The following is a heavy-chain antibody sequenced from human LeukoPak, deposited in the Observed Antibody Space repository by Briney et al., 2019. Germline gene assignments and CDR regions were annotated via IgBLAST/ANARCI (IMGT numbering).Heavy chain of an antibody. V-gene: IGHV4-59*08. D-gene: IGHD6-19*01. J-gene: IGHJ4*02. CDR1: GGSISSYY. Sequence: PSETLSLTCTVSGGSISSYYWSWIRQPPGKGLEWIGYIYYSGSTNYNPSLKSRVTISVDTPKNQFSLKLSSVTAADTAVYYCARRIAVAGHFDYWGQGTLVTVSS. CDR2: IYYSGST. CDR3: ARRIAVAGHFDY.